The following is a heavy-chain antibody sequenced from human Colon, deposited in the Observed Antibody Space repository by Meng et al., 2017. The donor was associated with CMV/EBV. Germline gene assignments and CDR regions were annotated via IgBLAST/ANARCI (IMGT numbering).Heavy chain of an antibody. CDR2: IRGSDDTS. CDR3: VTGGWLDD. Sequence: GGSLRLSCVASGFPFATFDMSWVRQAPGKGLEWISVIRGSDDTSYYPDSVKGRFTISKDKSKNTLFLQMNSLRVDDTAIYYCVTGGWLDDWAQGTLVTVS. V-gene: IGHV3-23*01. J-gene: IGHJ4*02. D-gene: IGHD6-19*01. CDR1: GFPFATFD.